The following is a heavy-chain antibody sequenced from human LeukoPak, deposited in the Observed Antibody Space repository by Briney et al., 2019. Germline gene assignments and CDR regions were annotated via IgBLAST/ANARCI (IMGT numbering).Heavy chain of an antibody. CDR1: GGSFSGYY. J-gene: IGHJ6*02. CDR3: ARAGQYQLFQIYYYYGMDV. CDR2: INHSGST. D-gene: IGHD2-2*01. Sequence: SETLSLTCAVYGGSFSGYYWSWIRQPPGKGLEWIGEINHSGSTNYNPSLKSRVTISVDTSKNQFSLKLSSVTAADTAAYYCARAGQYQLFQIYYYYGMDVWGQGTTVTVSS. V-gene: IGHV4-34*01.